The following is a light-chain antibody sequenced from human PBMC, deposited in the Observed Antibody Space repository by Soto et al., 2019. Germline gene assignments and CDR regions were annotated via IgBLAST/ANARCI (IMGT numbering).Light chain of an antibody. CDR1: QSVAGN. V-gene: IGKV3-15*01. CDR2: GAS. CDR3: QQYNKWPLT. Sequence: EIVMTQSPATLSVSPGERATLSCRASQSVAGNLAWYQQNPGQAPRLLIYGASTRATGIPTRFSGGESGTEFTLTISSLQSEDFAIYYCQQYNKWPLTFGGGTKVEIK. J-gene: IGKJ4*01.